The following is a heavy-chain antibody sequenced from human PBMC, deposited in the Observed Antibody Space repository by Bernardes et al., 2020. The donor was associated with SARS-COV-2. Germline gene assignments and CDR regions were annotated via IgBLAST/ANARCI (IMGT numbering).Heavy chain of an antibody. V-gene: IGHV4-61*08. J-gene: IGHJ6*02. Sequence: SETLSLTCTVSGSSVSSGGYYWSWIRQPPGKGLEWVGFIYYNGNTNYNPSLKSRVTISVDTSKNQFSLKLSSVTAADTAVYYCARGERMPDLFYYYYGMDVWGQGTTVTVSS. D-gene: IGHD2-2*01. CDR3: ARGERMPDLFYYYYGMDV. CDR1: GSSVSSGGYY. CDR2: IYYNGNT.